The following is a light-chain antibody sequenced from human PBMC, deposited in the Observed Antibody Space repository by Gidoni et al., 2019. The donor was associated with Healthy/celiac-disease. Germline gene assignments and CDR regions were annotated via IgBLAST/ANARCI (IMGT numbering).Light chain of an antibody. V-gene: IGKV3-15*01. Sequence: ATLSCRASQSVSSNLAWYQQKPGQAPRLLIYGASTRATGIPARFSGSGSGTEFTLTISSLQSEDFAVYYCQQYNNWPYTFXQXTKLXIK. CDR3: QQYNNWPYT. J-gene: IGKJ2*01. CDR1: QSVSSN. CDR2: GAS.